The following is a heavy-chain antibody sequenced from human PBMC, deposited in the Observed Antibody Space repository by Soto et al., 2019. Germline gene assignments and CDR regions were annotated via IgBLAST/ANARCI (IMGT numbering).Heavy chain of an antibody. CDR2: INWNGGNS. D-gene: IGHD5-12*01. CDR1: GFTFDDYG. CDR3: ARAVRGHDHYFDS. Sequence: EVQLVQSGGSVVRPGGSLRLSCTASGFTFDDYGMAWVRQLPGKGLEWVSGINWNGGNSGYADSVKGRFTISRDNVKNTLYPHMNSLRAGDTAFYFCARAVRGHDHYFDSWGQGTLVTVST. J-gene: IGHJ4*02. V-gene: IGHV3-20*04.